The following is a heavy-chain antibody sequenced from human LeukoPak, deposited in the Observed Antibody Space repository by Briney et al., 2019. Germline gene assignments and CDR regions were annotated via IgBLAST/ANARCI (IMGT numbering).Heavy chain of an antibody. D-gene: IGHD3-10*01. CDR3: ARDRSYGSGLPHYFDY. CDR2: IFYSGNT. V-gene: IGHV4-59*01. CDR1: GFTFNYA. J-gene: IGHJ4*02. Sequence: GSLRLSCAASGFTFNYAMSWIRQPPGKGLEWIGYIFYSGNTNYNPSVKSRVTISVDTSKNQFSLKLSSVTAADTAVYYCARDRSYGSGLPHYFDYWGQGTLVTVSS.